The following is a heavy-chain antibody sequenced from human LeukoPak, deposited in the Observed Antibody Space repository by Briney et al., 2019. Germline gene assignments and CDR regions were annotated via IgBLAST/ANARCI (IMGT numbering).Heavy chain of an antibody. CDR2: IYYSGST. CDR3: ARDRWSCSGGSCYSGYWFDP. J-gene: IGHJ5*02. D-gene: IGHD2-15*01. V-gene: IGHV4-59*01. CDR1: GGSISSYY. Sequence: SETLSLTCTVSGGSISSYYWSWIRQPPGKGLEWIGYIYYSGSTNYNPSLKSRVTISVDTSENQFSLKLSSVTAADTAVYYCARDRWSCSGGSCYSGYWFDPWGQGTLVTVSS.